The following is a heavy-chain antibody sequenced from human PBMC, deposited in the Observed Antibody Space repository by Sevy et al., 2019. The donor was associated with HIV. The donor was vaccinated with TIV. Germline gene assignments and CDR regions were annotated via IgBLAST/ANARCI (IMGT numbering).Heavy chain of an antibody. V-gene: IGHV1-8*01. Sequence: ASVKVSCKASGYTFTSYDINWVRQATGQGLEWMGGMNPNSGNTDYPQKFQGRVTMTWNTSISTAYMELSSLRYEDTAVYFCARGFPATTMVRYYHYAMDVWGQGTTVTVSS. CDR2: MNPNSGNT. CDR3: ARGFPATTMVRYYHYAMDV. J-gene: IGHJ6*02. CDR1: GYTFTSYD. D-gene: IGHD3-10*01.